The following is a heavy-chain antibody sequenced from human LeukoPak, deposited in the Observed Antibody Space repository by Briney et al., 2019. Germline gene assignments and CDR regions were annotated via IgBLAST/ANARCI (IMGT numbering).Heavy chain of an antibody. D-gene: IGHD3-10*01. CDR1: GGSISSSNW. Sequence: KPSGTLSLTCAVSGGSISSSNWWSWVRQPPGKGLEWIGEIYHSGSTTYSPSFQGQVTISADKSISTVYLQWSSLKASDTAMYYCARQSRDGSKTRGYYFDYWGQGTLVTVSS. CDR3: ARQSRDGSKTRGYYFDY. CDR2: IYHSGST. V-gene: IGHV4-4*02. J-gene: IGHJ4*02.